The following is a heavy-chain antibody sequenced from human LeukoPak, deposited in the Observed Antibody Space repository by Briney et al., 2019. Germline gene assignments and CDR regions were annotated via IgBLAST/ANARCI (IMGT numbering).Heavy chain of an antibody. J-gene: IGHJ4*02. CDR3: ARDNQWLVLSFDY. V-gene: IGHV3-48*01. CDR2: ISSSSTI. D-gene: IGHD6-19*01. Sequence: PGGSLRLSCAASGFTFSSYSMNWVRQAPGKGLEWVSYISSSSTIYYADSVKGRFTISRDNAKNSLYLQMNSLRAEDTAVYYCARDNQWLVLSFDYWGQGTLVTVSS. CDR1: GFTFSSYS.